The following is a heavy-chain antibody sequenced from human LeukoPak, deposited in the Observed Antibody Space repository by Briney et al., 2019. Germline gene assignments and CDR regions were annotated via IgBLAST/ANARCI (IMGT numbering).Heavy chain of an antibody. J-gene: IGHJ5*02. CDR3: ARKARRYGSDWFDP. D-gene: IGHD1-1*01. Sequence: SETLSLTCTVSGGSISSYYWSWIRQPPGKGLEWIGYIYYSGSTNYNPSLKSRVTISVDTSKNQFSLKLSSVTAADTAVYYCARKARRYGSDWFDPWGQGTLVTVSS. CDR1: GGSISSYY. V-gene: IGHV4-59*01. CDR2: IYYSGST.